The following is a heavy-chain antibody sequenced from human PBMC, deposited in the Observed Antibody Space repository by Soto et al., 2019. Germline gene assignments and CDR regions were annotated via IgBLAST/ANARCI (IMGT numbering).Heavy chain of an antibody. Sequence: PSETLSLTCAVYGGSFGGYSWTWIRQPPGTGLEWIGEINHSGSTNYNPSLKSRVTISVDTSKNQFSLALTSVTAADTAMYYCARGPTTEKVDSWGQGILVTVSS. CDR1: GGSFGGYS. V-gene: IGHV4-34*01. J-gene: IGHJ4*02. CDR2: INHSGST. CDR3: ARGPTTEKVDS.